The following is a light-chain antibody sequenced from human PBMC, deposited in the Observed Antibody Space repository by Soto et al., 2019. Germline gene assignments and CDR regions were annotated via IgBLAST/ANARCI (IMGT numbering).Light chain of an antibody. CDR1: QSVSSSY. CDR2: DVS. Sequence: EIVLTQSPGTLSLSPGERATLSCRSSQSVSSSYLAWYQQKPGQAPRLLIYDVSSRATGIPDRFSGSGSGTYFTLTISRLEPEDFAVYYCQQYGSSPTFGQGTKVELK. J-gene: IGKJ1*01. CDR3: QQYGSSPT. V-gene: IGKV3-20*01.